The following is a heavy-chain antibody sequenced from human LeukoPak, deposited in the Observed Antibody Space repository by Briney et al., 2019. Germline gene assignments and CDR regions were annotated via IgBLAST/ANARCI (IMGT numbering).Heavy chain of an antibody. CDR1: GYTLTELS. CDR3: ASQRGGGLYTAYFDI. V-gene: IGHV1-24*01. CDR2: FDPEDGET. D-gene: IGHD2-2*02. Sequence: ASVKVSCKVSGYTLTELSMHWVRQAPGKGLEWMGGFDPEDGETTYAQKFQGRVTMTEDTSTDTAYMELSSLRSEDTAVYYCASQRGGGLYTAYFDIWGQGTMVTVSS. J-gene: IGHJ3*02.